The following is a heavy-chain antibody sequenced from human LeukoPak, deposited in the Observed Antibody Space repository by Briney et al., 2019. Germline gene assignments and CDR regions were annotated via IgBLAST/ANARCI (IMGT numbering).Heavy chain of an antibody. CDR2: ISAYNGNT. J-gene: IGHJ3*02. CDR3: ARAPIVVGTGGAFDI. V-gene: IGHV1-18*01. D-gene: IGHD2-21*02. Sequence: EASVKVSCKASGYTFTSYGISWVRQAPGQGLEWMGWISAYNGNTNYAQKLQGRVTMTTDTSTSTAYMELRSLRSDDTAVYYCARAPIVVGTGGAFDIWGQGTMVTVSS. CDR1: GYTFTSYG.